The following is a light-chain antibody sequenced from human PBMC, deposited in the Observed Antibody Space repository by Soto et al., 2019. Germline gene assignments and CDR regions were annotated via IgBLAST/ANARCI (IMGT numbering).Light chain of an antibody. V-gene: IGLV2-14*01. CDR3: GSYASSNTLV. CDR1: SSDVGSYNY. J-gene: IGLJ1*01. CDR2: EVS. Sequence: QSALTQPASVSGSPGQSITISCTGTSSDVGSYNYVSWYQQHPGKAPKLMIYEVSYRPSGVSFRFSGSKSGNAASLTISGLQAEDEADYYCGSYASSNTLVFGTGTKVTVL.